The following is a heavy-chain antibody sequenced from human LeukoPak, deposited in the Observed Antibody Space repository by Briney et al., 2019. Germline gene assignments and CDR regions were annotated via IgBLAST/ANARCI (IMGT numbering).Heavy chain of an antibody. V-gene: IGHV3-23*01. CDR3: AKDSGYYYDSSGYYYFDY. D-gene: IGHD3-22*01. CDR2: ISGGGGGR. J-gene: IGHJ4*02. Sequence: GGSLRLSCAASGFTFNSYAMSWGRQAPGKGLEWVSAISGGGGGRYYADSVKGRFAVSRVNSKKTLYLQINSLRAEATAVYYCAKDSGYYYDSSGYYYFDYWGQGPLVTVSS. CDR1: GFTFNSYA.